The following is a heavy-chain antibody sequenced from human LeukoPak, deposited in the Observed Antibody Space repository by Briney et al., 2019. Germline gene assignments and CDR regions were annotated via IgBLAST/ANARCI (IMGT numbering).Heavy chain of an antibody. J-gene: IGHJ4*02. D-gene: IGHD1-14*01. Sequence: SVTVSCKASGGTFSSYAISWVRQAPGQGLEWMGRIIPILGIANYAQKFQGRVTITADKSTSTAYMELSSLRSEDTAVYYCASGGSGSDLDYWGQGTLVTVSS. CDR1: GGTFSSYA. V-gene: IGHV1-69*04. CDR2: IIPILGIA. CDR3: ASGGSGSDLDY.